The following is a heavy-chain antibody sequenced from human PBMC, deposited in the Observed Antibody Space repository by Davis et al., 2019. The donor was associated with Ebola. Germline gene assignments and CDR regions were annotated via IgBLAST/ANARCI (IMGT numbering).Heavy chain of an antibody. D-gene: IGHD3-16*01. CDR1: GYTFTNYW. Sequence: GGSLRLSCKGSGYTFTNYWIGWVRQMPGRGLQWMGIIYPDDSDTIYSPSFQGRITISADRSIDTAFLQWSSLKASDTAVYYCARCRSLGTYYYMDVWGKGTTVTVSS. V-gene: IGHV5-51*01. CDR2: IYPDDSDT. J-gene: IGHJ6*03. CDR3: ARCRSLGTYYYMDV.